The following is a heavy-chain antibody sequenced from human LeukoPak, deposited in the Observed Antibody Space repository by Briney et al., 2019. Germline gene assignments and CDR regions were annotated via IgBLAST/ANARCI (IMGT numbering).Heavy chain of an antibody. CDR3: ANGKGFYDSSGYYYPPFDY. J-gene: IGHJ4*02. CDR2: ISYDGSNK. D-gene: IGHD3-22*01. Sequence: GGSLRLSCAASGFTFSSYGMHWVRQAPGKGLEWVAVISYDGSNKFYADSVKGRFTISRDNSKNTLYLQMNSLRAEDTAVYYCANGKGFYDSSGYYYPPFDYWGQGTLVTVSS. V-gene: IGHV3-30*18. CDR1: GFTFSSYG.